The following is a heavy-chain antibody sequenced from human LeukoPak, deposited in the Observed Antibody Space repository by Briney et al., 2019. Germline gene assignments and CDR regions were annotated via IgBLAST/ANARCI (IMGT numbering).Heavy chain of an antibody. CDR2: ISSSGSTI. CDR3: ARSTRAGGGWYIYAFDI. J-gene: IGHJ3*02. V-gene: IGHV3-48*03. D-gene: IGHD6-19*01. Sequence: PGGSLRLSCAASGFTFSSYEMNWVRQAPGKGLEWGSYISSSGSTIYYADSVKGRFTLSRDNAKNSLYLQMNSLRAEDTAVYYCARSTRAGGGWYIYAFDIWGQGTMVTVSS. CDR1: GFTFSSYE.